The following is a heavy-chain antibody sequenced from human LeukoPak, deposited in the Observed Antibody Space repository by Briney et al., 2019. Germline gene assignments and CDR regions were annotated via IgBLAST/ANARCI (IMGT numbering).Heavy chain of an antibody. CDR2: ICYSGST. D-gene: IGHD1-26*01. V-gene: IGHV4-59*08. CDR3: ARRGMGATFVD. Sequence: SETLSLTCTVSGGSISNYRWSWIRQPPGKRLEWIGSICYSGSTNYNPSLKSRVTISVDTSKNQFSLKLSSLTAADTAMYYCARRGMGATFVDWGQGTLVTVSS. J-gene: IGHJ4*02. CDR1: GGSISNYR.